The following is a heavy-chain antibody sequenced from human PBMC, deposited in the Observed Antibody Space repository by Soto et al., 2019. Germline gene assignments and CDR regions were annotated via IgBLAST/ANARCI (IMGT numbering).Heavy chain of an antibody. V-gene: IGHV3-23*01. CDR2: ISGSGGST. CDR3: AKEGPPYYDFWSGSETNFDY. J-gene: IGHJ4*02. CDR1: GFTFSSYA. Sequence: GGSLRLSCAASGFTFSSYAMSWVHQAPGKGLEWVSAISGSGGSTYYADSVKGRFTISRDNSKNTLYLQMNSLRAEDTAVYYCAKEGPPYYDFWSGSETNFDYWGQGTLVTVSS. D-gene: IGHD3-3*01.